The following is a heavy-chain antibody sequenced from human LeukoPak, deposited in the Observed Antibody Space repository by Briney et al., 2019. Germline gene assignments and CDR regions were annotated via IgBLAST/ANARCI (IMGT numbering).Heavy chain of an antibody. Sequence: GGSLRLSCAASGFTFSSYEMNWVRQAPGKGLEWVSYISSSGSTIYYADSVKGRFTISRDNAKNSMYLPMNSLRAEDTAVYYCRAGGYSYGLPDYWGQGTLVTVSS. D-gene: IGHD5-18*01. J-gene: IGHJ4*02. CDR2: ISSSGSTI. CDR3: RAGGYSYGLPDY. CDR1: GFTFSSYE. V-gene: IGHV3-48*03.